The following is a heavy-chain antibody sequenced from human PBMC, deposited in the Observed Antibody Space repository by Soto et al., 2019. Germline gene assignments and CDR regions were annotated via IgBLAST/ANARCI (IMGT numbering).Heavy chain of an antibody. J-gene: IGHJ5*02. CDR3: GRLEGKAYYDFWSGYSNWFDP. CDR2: IYYSGST. CDR1: GGSISSYY. Sequence: SETLSLTCTVSGGSISSYYWSWIRQPPGKGLEWIGYIYYSGSTNCNPSLKSRVTISVDTSKNQFSLKLSSVTAADTAVYYCGRLEGKAYYDFWSGYSNWFDPWGQGTLVTVSS. D-gene: IGHD3-3*01. V-gene: IGHV4-59*08.